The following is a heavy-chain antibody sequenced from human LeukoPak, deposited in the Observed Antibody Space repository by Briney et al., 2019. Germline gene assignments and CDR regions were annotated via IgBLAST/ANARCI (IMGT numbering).Heavy chain of an antibody. J-gene: IGHJ4*02. CDR1: GFTFSSYA. Sequence: GGSLRLSCAASGFTFSSYAMSWVRQAPGKGLEWVSAISGSGGSTYYADSVKGRFTISRDSSKNTLYLQMNSLRAEDTAVYYCAKDVTGYSSGWYGYWGQGTLVTVSS. D-gene: IGHD6-19*01. CDR2: ISGSGGST. V-gene: IGHV3-23*01. CDR3: AKDVTGYSSGWYGY.